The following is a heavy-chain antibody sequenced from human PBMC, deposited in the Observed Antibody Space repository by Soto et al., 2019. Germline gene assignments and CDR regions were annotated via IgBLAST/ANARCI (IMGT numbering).Heavy chain of an antibody. Sequence: QVQLVESGGGLVKPGGSLRLSCVASGFTLSDYYMSWIRQAPGKGLEWVSYISSSGTIDNYADSVKGRFTISRDNAKNSLFLQMNGLRAKDTAVYYCARRTMGNYYYMDVWGKGTTVTVSS. J-gene: IGHJ6*03. D-gene: IGHD3-10*01. V-gene: IGHV3-11*01. CDR3: ARRTMGNYYYMDV. CDR2: ISSSGTID. CDR1: GFTLSDYY.